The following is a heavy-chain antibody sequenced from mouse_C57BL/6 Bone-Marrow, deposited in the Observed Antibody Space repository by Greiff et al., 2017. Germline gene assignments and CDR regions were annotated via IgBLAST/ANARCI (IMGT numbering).Heavy chain of an antibody. V-gene: IGHV1-76*01. CDR3: ARDLLWYLFDY. CDR1: GYTFTDYY. Sequence: VKLMESGAELVRPGASVKLSCKASGYTFTDYYINWVKQRPGQGLEWIARIYPGSGNTYYNEKFKGKATLTAEKSSSTAYMQLSSLTSEDSAVYFCARDLLWYLFDYWGQGTTLTVSS. J-gene: IGHJ2*01. D-gene: IGHD2-1*01. CDR2: IYPGSGNT.